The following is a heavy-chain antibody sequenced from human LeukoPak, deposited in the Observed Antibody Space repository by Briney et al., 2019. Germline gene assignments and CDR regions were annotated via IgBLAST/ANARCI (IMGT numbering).Heavy chain of an antibody. V-gene: IGHV4-34*01. J-gene: IGHJ4*02. D-gene: IGHD6-19*01. Sequence: SETLSLTCTVSGGPISGYYWSLIRQPPGKGLEWIGESNHSGSTNYNPSLKSRVTISVDTSKNQFSLKLSSVTAADTAVYYCARGRWIAVAGPTEYYFDYWGQGTLVTVSS. CDR3: ARGRWIAVAGPTEYYFDY. CDR2: SNHSGST. CDR1: GGPISGYY.